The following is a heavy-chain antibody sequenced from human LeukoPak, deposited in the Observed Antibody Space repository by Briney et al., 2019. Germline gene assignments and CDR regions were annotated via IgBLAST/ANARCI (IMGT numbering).Heavy chain of an antibody. CDR3: AKARGFGVIPFDY. Sequence: GGSLRLSCAASGFTFSDYYMSWIRQAPGKGLEWVSYISSSGSTIYYADSVKGRFTISRDNSENTLYLQMNSLRAEDTAVYYCAKARGFGVIPFDYWGQGTLVTVSS. D-gene: IGHD3-10*01. CDR1: GFTFSDYY. J-gene: IGHJ4*02. V-gene: IGHV3-11*01. CDR2: ISSSGSTI.